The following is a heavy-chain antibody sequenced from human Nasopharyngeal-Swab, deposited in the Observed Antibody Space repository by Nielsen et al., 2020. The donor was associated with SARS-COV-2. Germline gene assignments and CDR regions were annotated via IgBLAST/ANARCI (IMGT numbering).Heavy chain of an antibody. Sequence: SETLSLTCTVSGGSISSYYWSWIRQPPGKGLEWIGYIYYSGSTYYNPSLKNRVTISADTSKNQFSLKLSSVTASDTAVYFCARHPVLLWFGEPNWFDPWGQGTLVTVSS. CDR2: IYYSGST. D-gene: IGHD3-10*01. CDR3: ARHPVLLWFGEPNWFDP. CDR1: GGSISSYY. V-gene: IGHV4-59*04. J-gene: IGHJ5*02.